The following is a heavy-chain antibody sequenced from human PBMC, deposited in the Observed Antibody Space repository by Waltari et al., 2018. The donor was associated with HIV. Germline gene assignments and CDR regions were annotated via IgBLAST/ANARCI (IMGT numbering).Heavy chain of an antibody. J-gene: IGHJ4*02. CDR3: TRSRFNNPDF. CDR1: GFVGGDNY. CDR2: RYQHGEA. D-gene: IGHD1-20*01. V-gene: IGHV3-53*01. Sequence: VQSGGGLSQPGGSLRLSCSASGFVGGDNYMTWVRQAPGRGLGSVSLRYQHGEAYYADSVRGRFSISRDTSTGTLHLQMDNLRVEDTAMYYCTRSRFNNPDFWGRGTLVTVSS.